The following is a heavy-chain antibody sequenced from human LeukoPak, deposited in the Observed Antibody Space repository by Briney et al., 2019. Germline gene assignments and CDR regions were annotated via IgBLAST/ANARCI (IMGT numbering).Heavy chain of an antibody. CDR2: INHSGST. D-gene: IGHD2-2*01. V-gene: IGHV4-34*01. J-gene: IGHJ6*04. CDR1: GGSFSGYY. CDR3: ARGRAAIKGSQRPYYYYGMDV. Sequence: SETLSLTCAVYGGSFSGYYWSWIRQPPGKGLEWIGEINHSGSTNYNPSLKSRVTISVDTSKNQFSLKLSSVTAADTAVYYCARGRAAIKGSQRPYYYYGMDVWGKGTTVTVSS.